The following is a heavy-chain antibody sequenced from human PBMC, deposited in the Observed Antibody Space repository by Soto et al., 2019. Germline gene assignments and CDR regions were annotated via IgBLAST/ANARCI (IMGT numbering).Heavy chain of an antibody. J-gene: IGHJ5*02. V-gene: IGHV3-48*02. D-gene: IGHD2-15*01. CDR3: ARDRGYCSGGSCYDNWFDP. CDR1: GFTFRSYS. Sequence: GGSLRLSCAASGFTFRSYSMNWVRQAPGKGLEWVSYISSSSSTIYYADSVKGRFTISRDNAKNSLYLQMNSLRDEDTAVYYCARDRGYCSGGSCYDNWFDPWGQGTLVTVSS. CDR2: ISSSSSTI.